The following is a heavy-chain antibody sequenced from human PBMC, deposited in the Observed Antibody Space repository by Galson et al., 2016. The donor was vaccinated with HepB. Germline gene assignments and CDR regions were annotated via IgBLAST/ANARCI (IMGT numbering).Heavy chain of an antibody. J-gene: IGHJ4*02. Sequence: SETLSLTCAVFGESFSGYYWSWVRQPPGKGLEWIGEINHSGDTTYSPSLKTRVTISIDKSEDQFSLKLSSVTAADTAVYYCARGEIASRLDYWGPGSLVTVSS. CDR3: ARGEIASRLDY. D-gene: IGHD6-6*01. V-gene: IGHV4-34*01. CDR1: GESFSGYY. CDR2: INHSGDT.